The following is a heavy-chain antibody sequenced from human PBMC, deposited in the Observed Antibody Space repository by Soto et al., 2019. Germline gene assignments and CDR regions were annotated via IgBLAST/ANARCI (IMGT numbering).Heavy chain of an antibody. J-gene: IGHJ4*02. CDR3: ARGTATLFDY. Sequence: QVQVVQSGPEVKKPGASVTVSCKASGYTFTSYFIHWVRQAPGQGLEWMAIINPDTGDTNFAQNFQGRVTVTRDTSTSTVNMDVSSLRSEDTSIYYCARGTATLFDYWGQGTLVTVSS. CDR2: INPDTGDT. CDR1: GYTFTSYF. V-gene: IGHV1-46*01.